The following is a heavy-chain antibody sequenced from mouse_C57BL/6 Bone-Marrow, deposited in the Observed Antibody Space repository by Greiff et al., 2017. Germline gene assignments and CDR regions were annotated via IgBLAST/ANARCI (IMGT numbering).Heavy chain of an antibody. J-gene: IGHJ2*01. V-gene: IGHV1-52*01. CDR3: ASYYYGRFDY. D-gene: IGHD1-1*01. Sequence: QVQLQQPGAELVRPGSSVKLSCKASGYPFTSYWMHLVKQRPIPVLEWICNIHPSDSATHYNQKFKYKAPLTVDKSSSPAYMHRSSMTSEDSAVYYCASYYYGRFDYWGQGTTLTVSS. CDR2: IHPSDSAT. CDR1: GYPFTSYW.